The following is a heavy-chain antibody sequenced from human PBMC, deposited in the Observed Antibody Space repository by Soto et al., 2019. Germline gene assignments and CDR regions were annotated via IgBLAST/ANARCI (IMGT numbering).Heavy chain of an antibody. J-gene: IGHJ6*03. CDR1: GFTFSSYA. V-gene: IGHV3-23*01. CDR2: ISGSGGST. D-gene: IGHD2-15*01. Sequence: GGSLRLSCAASGFTFSSYAMSWVRQAPGKGLEWVSAISGSGGSTYYPGSVKGRFTISRENAKNSLYLQMNSLRAGDTAVYYCARGVGYCSGGSCYSGPPYYYYYMDVWGKGTTVTVSS. CDR3: ARGVGYCSGGSCYSGPPYYYYYMDV.